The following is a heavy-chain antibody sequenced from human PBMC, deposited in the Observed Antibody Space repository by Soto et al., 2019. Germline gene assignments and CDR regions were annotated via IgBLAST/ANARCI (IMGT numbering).Heavy chain of an antibody. CDR3: ARGAMVRGVIYYYYGMDV. V-gene: IGHV4-59*01. CDR2: IYYSGST. CDR1: GGSISSYY. J-gene: IGHJ6*02. D-gene: IGHD3-10*01. Sequence: SETLSLTCTVSGGSISSYYWSWIRQPPGKGLEWIGYIYYSGSTNYNPSLKSRVTISVDTSKHQFSLKLGSVAAADTAVYCCARGAMVRGVIYYYYGMDVWGQGTTVTVSS.